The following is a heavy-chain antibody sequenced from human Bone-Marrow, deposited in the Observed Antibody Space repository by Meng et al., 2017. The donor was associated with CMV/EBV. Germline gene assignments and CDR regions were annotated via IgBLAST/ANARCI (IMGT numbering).Heavy chain of an antibody. V-gene: IGHV5-51*01. CDR3: ARQETDEWIRGVWFDP. J-gene: IGHJ5*02. CDR1: GYTFTNYW. D-gene: IGHD5-12*01. CDR2: IYPGDSET. Sequence: KVSCKASGYTFTNYWIGWVRQMPGKGLEWMGIIYPGDSETRYSPSFQGQVTISADKSITTAYLQWSSLKASDTAMYYCARQETDEWIRGVWFDPWGQGTRVTGSS.